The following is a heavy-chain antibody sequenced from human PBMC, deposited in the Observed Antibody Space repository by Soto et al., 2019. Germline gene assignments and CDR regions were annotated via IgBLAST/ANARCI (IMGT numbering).Heavy chain of an antibody. CDR3: ARDTGGNSEFGY. Sequence: QVQLQESGPGLVKPSQTLSLSCTVSGGSISSGDYYWSWIRQPPGKGLEWIGYIFYSGHTYYNPSLKSRFTISVDTSKNQFFLKLSSVTAADTAVYYCARDTGGNSEFGYWGQGTLVTVSS. J-gene: IGHJ4*02. CDR2: IFYSGHT. V-gene: IGHV4-30-4*01. D-gene: IGHD2-21*02. CDR1: GGSISSGDYY.